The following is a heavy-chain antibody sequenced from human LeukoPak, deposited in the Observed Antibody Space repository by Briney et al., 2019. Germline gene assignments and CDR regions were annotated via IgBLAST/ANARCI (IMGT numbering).Heavy chain of an antibody. CDR2: INYIGST. CDR1: GGSVSSGNYF. CDR3: ARLSKGRYFDYVFDY. Sequence: SETLSLTCSVSGGSVSSGNYFWGWIRQPPGKGLEWIGSINYIGSTAYNPSIKSRATMSVDKSKNQFSLKMTSVTAADTAVYYCARLSKGRYFDYVFDYWGQGTLVTVSS. V-gene: IGHV4-39*01. D-gene: IGHD3-9*01. J-gene: IGHJ4*02.